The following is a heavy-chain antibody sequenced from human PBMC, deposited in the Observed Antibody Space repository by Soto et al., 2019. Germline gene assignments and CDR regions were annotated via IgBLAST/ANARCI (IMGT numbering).Heavy chain of an antibody. CDR1: GFSLSTSGVG. CDR3: AHRLCGSSCYWDFGYFDY. V-gene: IGHV2-5*02. D-gene: IGHD2-15*01. Sequence: QITLKESGPTLVKPTQTLMLTCTFSGFSLSTSGVGVGWLRQPPGKALEWLALIYWDNDKRYSPSLKSRLAITKDTSINQVVLTMTNRDPVDTATYYCAHRLCGSSCYWDFGYFDYWGQGTLVTVSS. J-gene: IGHJ4*02. CDR2: IYWDNDK.